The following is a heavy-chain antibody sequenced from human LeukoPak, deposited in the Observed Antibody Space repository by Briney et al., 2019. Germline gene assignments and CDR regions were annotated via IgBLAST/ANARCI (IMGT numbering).Heavy chain of an antibody. Sequence: GGSLRLSCVVSGFTFNRRWMNWVRQAPGKGLEWVAHINPDGRDTYYVDSVKGRFTISRDNALNSLYLQMNSLRAEDTAIYYCARSIPYGTTWYGRSDYWGQGTLVTVSS. J-gene: IGHJ4*02. CDR2: INPDGRDT. D-gene: IGHD6-13*01. V-gene: IGHV3-7*03. CDR3: ARSIPYGTTWYGRSDY. CDR1: GFTFNRRW.